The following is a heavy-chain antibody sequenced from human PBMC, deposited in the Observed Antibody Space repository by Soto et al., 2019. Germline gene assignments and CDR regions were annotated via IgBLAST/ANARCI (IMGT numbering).Heavy chain of an antibody. CDR3: ASGAPSRIAADANWFDP. V-gene: IGHV4-34*01. Sequence: SETLSLTCAVYGGSFSGYYWSWIRQPPGKGLEWIGEINHSGSTNYNPSLKSRVTISVDTSKNQFSLKLSSVTAADTAVYYCASGAPSRIAADANWFDPWGQGTLVTGSS. CDR1: GGSFSGYY. J-gene: IGHJ5*02. CDR2: INHSGST. D-gene: IGHD6-13*01.